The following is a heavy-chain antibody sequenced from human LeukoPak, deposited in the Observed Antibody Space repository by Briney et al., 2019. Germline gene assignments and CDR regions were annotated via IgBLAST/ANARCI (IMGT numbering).Heavy chain of an antibody. Sequence: ASVKVSCTASGYTFTSYGISWVRQAPGQGLEWMGWISAYNGNTNYAQKLQGRVTVTTDTSTSTAYMELRSLRSDDTAVYYCARRGLIAVAGTQDYWGQGTLVTVS. CDR3: ARRGLIAVAGTQDY. J-gene: IGHJ4*02. V-gene: IGHV1-18*01. D-gene: IGHD6-19*01. CDR1: GYTFTSYG. CDR2: ISAYNGNT.